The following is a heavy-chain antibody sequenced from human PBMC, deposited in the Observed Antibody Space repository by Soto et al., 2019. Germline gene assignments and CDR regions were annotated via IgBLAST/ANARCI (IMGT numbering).Heavy chain of an antibody. CDR3: TKDWQNDS. Sequence: EVQLLESGGGFVQPGGSLRLPCAASGFTFSNYAMTWVRQAPGKGLECVSTINTSGGNTHYADSVKGRFSVSRNNSKNTLSLQMNSLRAEDTAVYYCTKDWQNDSWGQGTLVTVSS. CDR1: GFTFSNYA. V-gene: IGHV3-23*01. CDR2: INTSGGNT. J-gene: IGHJ5*01.